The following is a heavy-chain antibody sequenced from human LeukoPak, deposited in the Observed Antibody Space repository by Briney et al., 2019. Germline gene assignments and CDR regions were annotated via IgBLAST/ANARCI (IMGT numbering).Heavy chain of an antibody. CDR1: ENTFTSYY. V-gene: IGHV1-46*01. CDR3: ARAEGYNWNTYGMDV. D-gene: IGHD1/OR15-1a*01. CDR2: INPSGGST. J-gene: IGHJ6*02. Sequence: GASVKVSCKASENTFTSYYMHWVRQAPGQGLEWMGIINPSGGSTSYAQKFQGRVTMTRDTSTSTVYMELSSLRSEDTAVYYCARAEGYNWNTYGMDVWGQGTTVTVSS.